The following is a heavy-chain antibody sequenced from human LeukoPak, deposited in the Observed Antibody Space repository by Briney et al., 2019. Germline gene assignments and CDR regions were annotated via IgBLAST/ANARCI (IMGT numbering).Heavy chain of an antibody. V-gene: IGHV3-74*01. CDR1: GFTFSGFW. CDR3: ARDSPYSSSLYYFDY. D-gene: IGHD6-13*01. Sequence: GGSLRLSCAASGFTFSGFWMHWVRQAPGKGLVWVSCISFDGSDATYADSVKGRFTISRDNAKNSLYLQMNSLRAEDTAVYYCARDSPYSSSLYYFDYWGQGTLVTVSS. CDR2: ISFDGSDA. J-gene: IGHJ4*02.